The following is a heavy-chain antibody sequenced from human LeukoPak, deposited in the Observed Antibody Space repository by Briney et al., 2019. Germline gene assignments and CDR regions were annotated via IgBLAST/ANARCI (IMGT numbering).Heavy chain of an antibody. CDR3: ARNRYSSSWYYYYYYYMDV. CDR2: MNPNSGNT. D-gene: IGHD6-13*01. Sequence: GASVKVSCKASGYTFTSYDINWVRQATGQGLEWMGWMNPNSGNTGYAQKFQDRVTMTRNTSISTAYMELSSLRSEDTAVYYCARNRYSSSWYYYYYYYMDVWGKGTTVTVSS. CDR1: GYTFTSYD. V-gene: IGHV1-8*01. J-gene: IGHJ6*03.